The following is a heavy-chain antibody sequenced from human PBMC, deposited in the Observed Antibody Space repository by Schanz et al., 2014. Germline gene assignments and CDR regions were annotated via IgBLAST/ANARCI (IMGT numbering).Heavy chain of an antibody. CDR3: AKDAEKTAMITDCFDY. V-gene: IGHV3-23*01. Sequence: EVQLLESGGGLVQPGGSLRLSCAASGFTFSSYAMSWVRQAPGKGLEWVSAISGSGGSTYYADSVKGRFTISRDNSKNTLYLQMNSLRAEDTAVYYCAKDAEKTAMITDCFDYWGQGTLVTVSS. D-gene: IGHD5-18*01. CDR2: ISGSGGST. CDR1: GFTFSSYA. J-gene: IGHJ4*02.